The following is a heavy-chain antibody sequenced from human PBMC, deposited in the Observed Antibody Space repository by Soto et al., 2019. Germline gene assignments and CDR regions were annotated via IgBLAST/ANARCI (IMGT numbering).Heavy chain of an antibody. Sequence: SETLSLTCAVSGGSISSGGYSWSWIRQPPGKGLEWIGYIYHSGSTYYNPSLKSRVTISVDTSKNQFSLKLSSVTAADTAVYYCAIGVLRLLESYGMDVWGQATTVTVSS. CDR2: IYHSGST. CDR1: GGSISSGGYS. J-gene: IGHJ6*02. CDR3: AIGVLRLLESYGMDV. V-gene: IGHV4-30-2*01. D-gene: IGHD3-3*01.